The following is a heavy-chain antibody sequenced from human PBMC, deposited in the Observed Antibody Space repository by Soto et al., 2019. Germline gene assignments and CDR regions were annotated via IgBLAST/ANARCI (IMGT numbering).Heavy chain of an antibody. CDR2: ISYDGSNK. Sequence: QVQLVESGGGVVQPGRSLRLSCAASGFSFSSYAMHWVRQAPGKGLEWVAVISYDGSNKYYADSVKGRFTISRDNSKNTRYLQLNRLRPEDTAVYYCAGNTDRERLLTFHYWGQGTLVTVSS. V-gene: IGHV3-30-3*01. CDR1: GFSFSSYA. CDR3: AGNTDRERLLTFHY. J-gene: IGHJ4*02. D-gene: IGHD6-25*01.